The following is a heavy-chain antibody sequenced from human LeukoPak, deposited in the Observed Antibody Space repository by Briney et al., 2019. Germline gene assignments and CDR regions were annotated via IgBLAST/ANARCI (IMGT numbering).Heavy chain of an antibody. CDR3: AKDSLGLQIH. Sequence: GGSLRLSCAASGFTFSSYAMSWVRQAPGKGLEWVSGISGSGSSTYSADSVKGRFTIPRDNSKNTLYLQMNSLRAEDTAVYYCAKDSLGLQIHWGQGTLVTVSS. J-gene: IGHJ4*02. CDR2: ISGSGSST. CDR1: GFTFSSYA. D-gene: IGHD4-4*01. V-gene: IGHV3-23*01.